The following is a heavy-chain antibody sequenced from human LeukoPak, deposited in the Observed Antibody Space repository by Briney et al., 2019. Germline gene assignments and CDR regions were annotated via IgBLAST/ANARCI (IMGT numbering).Heavy chain of an antibody. J-gene: IGHJ4*02. D-gene: IGHD3-9*01. CDR3: AKEGITIFLGFDY. V-gene: IGHV3-11*04. Sequence: PGGSLRLSCAASGFTFSDSYMSWIRQAPGKGLEYLSYISGSGHDIMYADSVRGRFTISRDNPKNTLYLQMNSLRAEDTAVYYCAKEGITIFLGFDYWGQGTLVTVSS. CDR2: ISGSGHDI. CDR1: GFTFSDSY.